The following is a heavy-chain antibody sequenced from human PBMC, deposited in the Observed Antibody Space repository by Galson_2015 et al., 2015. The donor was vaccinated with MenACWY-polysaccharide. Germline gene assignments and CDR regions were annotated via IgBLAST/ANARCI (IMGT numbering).Heavy chain of an antibody. CDR1: GFTFRNYG. CDR3: AAGTGRDGYTFDF. Sequence: SLRLSCAASGFTFRNYGMHWVRQAPGKGLEWVTVIYYDGSNKYYIDSVRGRFTISRDNPRNTLYLQMNSLRAEDTAVYYCAAGTGRDGYTFDFWGRGTLVTVSS. V-gene: IGHV3-30*12. J-gene: IGHJ4*02. D-gene: IGHD5-24*01. CDR2: IYYDGSNK.